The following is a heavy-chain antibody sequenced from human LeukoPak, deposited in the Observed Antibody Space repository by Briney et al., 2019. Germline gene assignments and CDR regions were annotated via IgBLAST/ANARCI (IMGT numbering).Heavy chain of an antibody. D-gene: IGHD2-21*02. V-gene: IGHV3-11*01. CDR1: GFTFSDYY. J-gene: IGHJ4*02. CDR2: ISSSGSTI. CDR3: ASTPGVCGGDCYSGFVFDY. Sequence: PGGSLRLSCAASGFTFSDYYMSWIRQAPGKGLEWVSYISSSGSTIYYADSVKGRFTISRDNAKNSLYLQMNSLRAEDTAVYYCASTPGVCGGDCYSGFVFDYWGQGTLVTVSS.